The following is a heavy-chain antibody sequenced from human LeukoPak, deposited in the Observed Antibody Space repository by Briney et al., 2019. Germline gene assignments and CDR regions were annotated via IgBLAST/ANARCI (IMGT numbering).Heavy chain of an antibody. V-gene: IGHV4-34*01. D-gene: IGHD3-22*01. J-gene: IGHJ4*02. CDR2: INHSGST. Sequence: SETLSLTCAVYGGSFSGYYWSWIRQPPGKGLEWIGEINHSGSTNYNPSLKSRVTISVDTSKNQFSLKLSSVTAADTAVYYCARGTYYYDSSGLRYFDSWGQGTLVTVSS. CDR3: ARGTYYYDSSGLRYFDS. CDR1: GGSFSGYY.